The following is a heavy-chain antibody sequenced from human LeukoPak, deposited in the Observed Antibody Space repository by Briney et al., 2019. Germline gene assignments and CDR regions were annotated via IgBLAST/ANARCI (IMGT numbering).Heavy chain of an antibody. V-gene: IGHV3-23*01. CDR3: AKHLGWGPSGSNWFDP. CDR2: ISASGSST. CDR1: GFTFSAYA. D-gene: IGHD6-25*01. J-gene: IGHJ5*02. Sequence: GGSLRLSCVASGFTFSAYAMSWVRQAPGKRLEWVSGISASGSSTYYADSAERRFTKSRDNSKNTLYLQMNSLRAEDTAVYYCAKHLGWGPSGSNWFDPWGQGTLVTVSS.